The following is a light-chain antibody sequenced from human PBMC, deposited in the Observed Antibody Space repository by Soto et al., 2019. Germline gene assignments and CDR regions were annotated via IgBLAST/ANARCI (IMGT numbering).Light chain of an antibody. CDR1: SSNIGSNT. Sequence: VLTQPPSASGTPGQRVTISCSGSSSNIGSNTVNWYQQLPGTAPKLLIYSNNQRPSGVPDRFSGSKSGTSASLAISGLQSEAEADYYCAAWDDSLNGVVFGGGTKLTVL. CDR3: AAWDDSLNGVV. CDR2: SNN. J-gene: IGLJ2*01. V-gene: IGLV1-44*01.